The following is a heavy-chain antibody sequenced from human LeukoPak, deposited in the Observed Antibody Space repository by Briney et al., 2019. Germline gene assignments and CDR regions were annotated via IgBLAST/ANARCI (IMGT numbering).Heavy chain of an antibody. V-gene: IGHV1-18*04. CDR2: ISAYNGNT. D-gene: IGHD5-18*01. CDR3: ARLYDLLHTAMSTDYFDY. Sequence: GASVKVSCKASGYTFTSYGISWVRQAPGQGLEWMGWISAYNGNTNYAQKLQGRVTMTTDTSTSTAYMELRSLRSDDTAVYYCARLYDLLHTAMSTDYFDYWGQGTLVTVSS. J-gene: IGHJ4*02. CDR1: GYTFTSYG.